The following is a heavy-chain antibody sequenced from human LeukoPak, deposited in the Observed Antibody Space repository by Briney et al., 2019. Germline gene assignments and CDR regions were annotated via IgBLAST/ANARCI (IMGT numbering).Heavy chain of an antibody. CDR2: IIPIFGTA. J-gene: IGHJ5*02. CDR1: GGTFSSYA. Sequence: ASVKVSCKASGGTFSSYAISWVRQAPGQGLEWMGGIIPIFGTANYAQKFQGRVTITTDESTSTAYMELSSLRSEDTAVYYRARGADCDGGDCYSNWFDPWGQGTLVTVSS. D-gene: IGHD2-21*02. CDR3: ARGADCDGGDCYSNWFDP. V-gene: IGHV1-69*05.